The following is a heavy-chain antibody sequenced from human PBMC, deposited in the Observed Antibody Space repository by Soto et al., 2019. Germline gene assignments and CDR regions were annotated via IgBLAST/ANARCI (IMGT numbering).Heavy chain of an antibody. J-gene: IGHJ3*02. CDR1: GYTFTGYY. Sequence: ASVKVSCKASGYTFTGYYMHWVRQAPGQGLEWMGWINPNSGGTNYAQKFQGWVTMTRDTSISTAYMELSRLRSDDTAVYYCARQSTVVSPTYAFDIWGQGTMVTV. CDR3: ARQSTVVSPTYAFDI. CDR2: INPNSGGT. D-gene: IGHD4-17*01. V-gene: IGHV1-2*04.